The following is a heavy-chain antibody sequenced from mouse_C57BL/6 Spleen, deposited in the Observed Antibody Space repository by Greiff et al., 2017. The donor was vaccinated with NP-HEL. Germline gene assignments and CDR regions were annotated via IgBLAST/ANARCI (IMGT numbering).Heavy chain of an antibody. CDR2: IDPETGGT. Sequence: VQLQQSGAELVRPGASVTLSCKASGYTFTDYEMHWVKQTPVHGLEWIGAIDPETGGTAYNQKFKGKAILTADKSSSTAYMELRSLTSEDSAVYYCTEFITTEGPFAYWGQGTLVTVSA. D-gene: IGHD1-1*01. CDR3: TEFITTEGPFAY. CDR1: GYTFTDYE. V-gene: IGHV1-15*01. J-gene: IGHJ3*01.